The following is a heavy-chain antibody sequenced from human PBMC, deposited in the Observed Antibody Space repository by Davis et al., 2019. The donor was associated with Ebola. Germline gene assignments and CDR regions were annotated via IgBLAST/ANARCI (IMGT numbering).Heavy chain of an antibody. CDR2: ISSSSSYI. CDR1: GFTFSSYS. J-gene: IGHJ6*02. CDR3: TTAYCSGGSCYLMVV. D-gene: IGHD2-15*01. V-gene: IGHV3-21*01. Sequence: GESLKISCAASGFTFSSYSMNWVRQAPGKGLEWVSSISSSSSYIYYADLVKGRFTISRDNAKNSLYLQMNSLRAEDTAVYYCTTAYCSGGSCYLMVVWGQGTTVTVSS.